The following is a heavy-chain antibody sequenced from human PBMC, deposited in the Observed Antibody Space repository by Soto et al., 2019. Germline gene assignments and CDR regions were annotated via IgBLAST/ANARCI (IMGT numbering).Heavy chain of an antibody. J-gene: IGHJ4*02. CDR3: VRGEIYYDAGDSSYDFDN. V-gene: IGHV3-30*03. Sequence: QVQLVESGGGVVQPGTSLTVSCAASGFSFNNFAMHWVRQAPGKGLEWVSVLSSDGSHEYYADSVRGRFTFSRDNSKNTLYLEMNSLRPEDTAMYFCVRGEIYYDAGDSSYDFDNWGQGTQVTVSS. CDR1: GFSFNNFA. D-gene: IGHD2-21*01. CDR2: LSSDGSHE.